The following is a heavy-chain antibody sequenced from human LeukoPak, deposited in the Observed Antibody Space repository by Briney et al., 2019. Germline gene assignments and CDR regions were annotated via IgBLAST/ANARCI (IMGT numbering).Heavy chain of an antibody. CDR3: ARHHRYGEMATIPLDY. Sequence: PSETLSLTCTVSGGSISSSSYYWGWIRQPPGKGLEWIGSIYYSGSTYYNPSLKSRATISVATSKNQFSLKLSSVTAADTAVYYCARHHRYGEMATIPLDYWGQGTLVTVSS. V-gene: IGHV4-39*01. CDR1: GGSISSSSYY. CDR2: IYYSGST. D-gene: IGHD5-24*01. J-gene: IGHJ4*02.